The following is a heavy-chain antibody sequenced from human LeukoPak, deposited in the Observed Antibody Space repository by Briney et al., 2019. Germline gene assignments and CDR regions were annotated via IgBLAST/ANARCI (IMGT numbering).Heavy chain of an antibody. CDR3: TLIQGWGAGSYFLDY. CDR2: VKSYNAGGTT. D-gene: IGHD3-10*01. V-gene: IGHV3-15*01. J-gene: IGHJ4*02. Sequence: PGGSLRLSCAASGFSIENDWMSWVRQAPGKGLEWVGRVKSYNAGGTTHYAAPVKGRFIISRDDSKNMLYLQMDCLKTEDTAVYYCTLIQGWGAGSYFLDYWGQGALVTVSS. CDR1: GFSIENDW.